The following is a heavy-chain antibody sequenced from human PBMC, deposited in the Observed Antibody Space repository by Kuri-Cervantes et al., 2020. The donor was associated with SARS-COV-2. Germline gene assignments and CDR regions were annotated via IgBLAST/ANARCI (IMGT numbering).Heavy chain of an antibody. CDR1: GGSISSSSYY. CDR2: IYYSGST. V-gene: IGHV4-39*07. D-gene: IGHD4-11*01. CDR3: ARDLRSTTVTTSYYYYYYYMDV. J-gene: IGHJ6*03. Sequence: GSLRLSCTVSGGSISSSSYYWGWIRQPPGKGLEWIGSIYYSGSTNYNPSLKSRVTISVDTSKNQFSLKLSSVTAADTAVYYCARDLRSTTVTTSYYYYYYYMDVWGKGTTVTVSS.